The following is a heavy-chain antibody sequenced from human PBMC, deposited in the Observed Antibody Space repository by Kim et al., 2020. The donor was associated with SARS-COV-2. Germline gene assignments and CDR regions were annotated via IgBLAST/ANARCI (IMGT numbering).Heavy chain of an antibody. D-gene: IGHD1-1*01. J-gene: IGHJ6*02. CDR2: ISSSSSYI. CDR1: GFTFSSYS. V-gene: IGHV3-21*01. CDR3: ARDIVEMAGTTWGYYYYGMDV. Sequence: GGSLRLSCAASGFTFSSYSMNWVRQAPGKGLEWVSSISSSSSYIYYADSVKGRFTISRDNAKNSLYLQMNSLRAEDTAVYYCARDIVEMAGTTWGYYYYGMDVWGQGTTVTVSS.